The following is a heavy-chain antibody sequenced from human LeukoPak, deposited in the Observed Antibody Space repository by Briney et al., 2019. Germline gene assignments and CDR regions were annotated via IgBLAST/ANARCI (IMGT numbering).Heavy chain of an antibody. J-gene: IGHJ4*01. CDR2: IYDSGTT. CDR3: ARQSDSGGYFEY. CDR1: GDSINRYL. Sequence: SETLSLTCTVSGDSINRYLWTWIRQPAGRGLEWIGRIYDSGTTNYKPSLKSRVSMSVETPKNQFSLRLSSVTAADTAVYYCARQSDSGGYFEYWGQGIRVAVSS. D-gene: IGHD2-15*01. V-gene: IGHV4-4*07.